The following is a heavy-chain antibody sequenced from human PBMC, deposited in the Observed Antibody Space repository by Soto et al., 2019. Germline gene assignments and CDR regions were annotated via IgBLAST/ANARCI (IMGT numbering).Heavy chain of an antibody. Sequence: ASVKVSCKASGYNFVKYGITWVRQAPGQGLEWLGWISPYNGNTKYAQKIQGRVIMTTDTSTTTAYLELLSLTSDDTAVYYCGRGRSGQIVVFFWGQGTPVTVSS. D-gene: IGHD1-26*01. CDR1: GYNFVKYG. CDR2: ISPYNGNT. CDR3: GRGRSGQIVVFF. V-gene: IGHV1-18*01. J-gene: IGHJ4*02.